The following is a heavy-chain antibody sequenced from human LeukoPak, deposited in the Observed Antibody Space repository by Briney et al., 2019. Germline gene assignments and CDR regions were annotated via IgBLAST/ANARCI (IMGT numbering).Heavy chain of an antibody. V-gene: IGHV4-39*07. CDR1: GGSISSSSYY. D-gene: IGHD2-2*01. J-gene: IGHJ6*03. CDR2: IYYSGST. Sequence: SETLSLTCTVSGGSISSSSYYWGWIRQPPGKGLEWIGSIYYSGSTYYNPSLKSRVTISVDTSKNQFSLKLSSVTAADTAVYYCARLLRSSTSRTYYYYYYMDVWGKGTTVTISS. CDR3: ARLLRSSTSRTYYYYYYMDV.